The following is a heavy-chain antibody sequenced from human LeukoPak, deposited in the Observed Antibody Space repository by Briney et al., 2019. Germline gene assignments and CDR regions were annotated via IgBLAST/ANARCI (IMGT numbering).Heavy chain of an antibody. V-gene: IGHV3-66*01. CDR2: IYSGGST. CDR1: GFTVRSNY. Sequence: PGGSLRLSCAASGFTVRSNYMSWVRQAPGKGLEWVSVIYSGGSTYYADSVKGRFTISRDNSKNTLYLQMNSLRAEDTAVYYCAKVEYYYDSSGQNWFDPWGQGTLVTVSS. J-gene: IGHJ5*02. CDR3: AKVEYYYDSSGQNWFDP. D-gene: IGHD3-22*01.